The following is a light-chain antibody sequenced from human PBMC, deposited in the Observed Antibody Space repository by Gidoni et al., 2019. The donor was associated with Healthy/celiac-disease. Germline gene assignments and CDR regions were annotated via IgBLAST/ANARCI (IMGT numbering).Light chain of an antibody. CDR1: QSVSSY. CDR3: QQRSNWPPST. J-gene: IGKJ5*01. V-gene: IGKV3-11*01. CDR2: DAS. Sequence: EIVLTQSPATLSLSPGERATLSCRASQSVSSYLAWYQQKPGQAPRLLIYDASNRATGIPARLSGSGAGTDFTLTISSLEPEDVAVDYCQQRSNWPPSTFGQGTRLEIK.